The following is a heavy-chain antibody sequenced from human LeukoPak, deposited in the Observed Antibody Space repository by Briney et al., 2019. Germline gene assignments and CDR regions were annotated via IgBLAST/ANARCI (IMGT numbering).Heavy chain of an antibody. V-gene: IGHV1-2*04. CDR2: INPNSGGT. CDR3: ARSIPLWKELRRDWFDP. D-gene: IGHD3-10*01. J-gene: IGHJ5*02. CDR1: GYTFTGYY. Sequence: ASVKVSCKASGYTFTGYYMHWVRQAPGQGLEWMGWINPNSGGTNYAQKFQGWVTMTRDTSISTAYMELSRLRSDDTAVYYCARSIPLWKELRRDWFDPWGQGTPVIVSS.